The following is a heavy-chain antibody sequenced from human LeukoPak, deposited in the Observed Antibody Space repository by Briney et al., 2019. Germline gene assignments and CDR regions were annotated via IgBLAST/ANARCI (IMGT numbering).Heavy chain of an antibody. CDR3: AKAMGDEWLLDS. D-gene: IGHD5-12*01. V-gene: IGHV3-30*04. Sequence: GGSLRLSCAASGFTFSSYAMHWVRQAPGKGLEWVAVISYDGSNKYYADSVKGRFTISRDNSKNTLYLQMNSLRAEDTAVYYCAKAMGDEWLLDSWGQGTLVTVSS. CDR2: ISYDGSNK. CDR1: GFTFSSYA. J-gene: IGHJ4*02.